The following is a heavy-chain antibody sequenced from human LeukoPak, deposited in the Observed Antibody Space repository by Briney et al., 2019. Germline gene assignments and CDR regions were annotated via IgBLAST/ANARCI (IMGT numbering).Heavy chain of an antibody. CDR2: ISSSSSYI. CDR3: ARDGYYYDSSGLRLFDY. V-gene: IGHV3-21*01. Sequence: TGGSLRLSCAASGFTFSSYSMNWVRQAPGKGLEWVSSISSSSSYIYYADSVKGRFTISRDNAKNSLYLQMNSLRAEDTAVYYCARDGYYYDSSGLRLFDYWGQGTLVTVSS. J-gene: IGHJ4*02. D-gene: IGHD3-22*01. CDR1: GFTFSSYS.